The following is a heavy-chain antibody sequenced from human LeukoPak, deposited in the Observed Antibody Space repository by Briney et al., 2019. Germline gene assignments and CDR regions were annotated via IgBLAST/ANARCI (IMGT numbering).Heavy chain of an antibody. CDR3: AELGITMIGGV. V-gene: IGHV3-74*01. Sequence: GGSLRLSCAASGFTFSSYWMHWVRQAPGKGLVWFSRINTDGNSTSYADSVKGRFTISRDNAKNSLYLQMNSLRAEDTAVYYCAELGITMIGGVWGKGTTVTISS. CDR1: GFTFSSYW. D-gene: IGHD3-10*02. CDR2: INTDGNST. J-gene: IGHJ6*04.